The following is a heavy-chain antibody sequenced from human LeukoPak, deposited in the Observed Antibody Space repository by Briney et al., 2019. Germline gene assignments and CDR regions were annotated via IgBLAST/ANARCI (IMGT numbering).Heavy chain of an antibody. V-gene: IGHV3-23*01. Sequence: GGSLRLSCAASGFTFSSYAMSWVRQAPGKGLEWVSAISGSGGSTYYADSVKGRFTISRDNSKNTLYLQMDSLRAEDTAVYYCAKASWIQLWLPDYWGQGTLVTVSS. CDR2: ISGSGGST. CDR3: AKASWIQLWLPDY. CDR1: GFTFSSYA. D-gene: IGHD5-18*01. J-gene: IGHJ4*02.